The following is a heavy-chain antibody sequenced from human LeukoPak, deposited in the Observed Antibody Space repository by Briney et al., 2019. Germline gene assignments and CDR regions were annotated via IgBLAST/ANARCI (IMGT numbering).Heavy chain of an antibody. Sequence: SETLSLTCTVSGGSISSYYWGWIRQPAGKGLEWIGRIYTSGSTNYNPSLKSRVTMSVDTSKNQFSLKLSSVTAADTAVYYCAREIHDYSNYGFDYWGQGTLVTVSS. V-gene: IGHV4-4*07. J-gene: IGHJ4*02. CDR1: GGSISSYY. CDR3: AREIHDYSNYGFDY. CDR2: IYTSGST. D-gene: IGHD4-4*01.